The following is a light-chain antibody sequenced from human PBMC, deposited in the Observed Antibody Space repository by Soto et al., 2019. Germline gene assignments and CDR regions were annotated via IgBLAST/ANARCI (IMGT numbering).Light chain of an antibody. V-gene: IGKV2-30*02. J-gene: IGKJ2*01. CDR3: MQGTHWPYT. CDR2: KVS. Sequence: DVLMTPSALSLPVTLGPPAHISSRSSQTLLHSDGNTHLNWFQQRPGQSPRRLICKVSNRESGVPDRFSGSASGTEFTLEISRVEAEDVGVYYCMQGTHWPYTFGKGTLLEIK. CDR1: QTLLHSDGNTH.